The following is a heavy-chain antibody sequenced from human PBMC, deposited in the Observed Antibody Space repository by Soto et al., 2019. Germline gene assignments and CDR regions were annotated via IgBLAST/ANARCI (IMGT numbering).Heavy chain of an antibody. J-gene: IGHJ5*02. CDR2: IYHSGST. Sequence: TLSLTWSVSGGSISSYYWSWIRQPPGKGLEWIGYIYHSGSTYYNPSLKSRVTISVDRSKNQFSLKLSSVTAADTAVYYCARVPGPWGQGTLVTVS. CDR3: ARVPGP. CDR1: GGSISSYY. V-gene: IGHV4-30-2*01.